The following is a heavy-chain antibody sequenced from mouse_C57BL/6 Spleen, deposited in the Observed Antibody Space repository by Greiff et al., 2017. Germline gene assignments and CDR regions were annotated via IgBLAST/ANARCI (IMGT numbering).Heavy chain of an antibody. CDR3: ARGPLAGRRDPWCAY. D-gene: IGHD4-1*01. CDR1: GYAFSSYW. Sequence: QVQLKESGAELVKPGASVKISCKASGYAFSSYWMNWVKQRPGKGLEWIGQISPGDGDTNYNGQFKGKATLTADKSSSKSYMQLSSRTSEDSAVYLCARGPLAGRRDPWCAYWGQGTLVTDSA. CDR2: ISPGDGDT. V-gene: IGHV1-80*01. J-gene: IGHJ3*01.